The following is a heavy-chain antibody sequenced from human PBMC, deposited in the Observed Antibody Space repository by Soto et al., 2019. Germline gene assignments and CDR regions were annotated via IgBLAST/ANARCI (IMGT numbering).Heavy chain of an antibody. CDR1: GYIFTAYS. V-gene: IGHV1-46*01. CDR2: VNPSGGST. CDR3: TREENCSDGICYSEYFQR. J-gene: IGHJ1*01. Sequence: ASVKVSCKASGYIFTAYSMHWVRQAPGQGLEWMGVVNPSGGSTNYAQKFQGRITMTRDTSTSTVYMDLSSLTSEDTAVYYCTREENCSDGICYSEYFQRWGQGTLVTVSS. D-gene: IGHD2-15*01.